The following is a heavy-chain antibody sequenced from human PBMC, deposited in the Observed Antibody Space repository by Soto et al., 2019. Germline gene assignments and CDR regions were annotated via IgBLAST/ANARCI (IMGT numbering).Heavy chain of an antibody. D-gene: IGHD3-10*01. CDR1: GFTFSSYG. CDR2: ISYDGSNK. V-gene: IGHV3-30*03. J-gene: IGHJ6*02. Sequence: QVQLVESGGGVVQPGRSLRLSCAASGFTFSSYGMHWVRQAPGKGLEWVAVISYDGSNKYYADSVKGRFTISRDNSKKALYLQMNSLRAEDTAVYYCWAYYCSGSYGMDVWGQGTTVTVSS. CDR3: WAYYCSGSYGMDV.